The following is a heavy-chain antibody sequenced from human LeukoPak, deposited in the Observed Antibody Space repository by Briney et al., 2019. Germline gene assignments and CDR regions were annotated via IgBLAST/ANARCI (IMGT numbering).Heavy chain of an antibody. Sequence: GGFLRLSCAASGFTFSSYAMSWVRQAPGKGLEWVSAISGSGGSTYYADSVKGRFTISRDNSKNTLYLQMNSLRAEDTAVYYCAKGSGGDYCGGDCYPPGLEAFDIWGQGTMVTVSS. V-gene: IGHV3-23*01. J-gene: IGHJ3*02. CDR1: GFTFSSYA. CDR3: AKGSGGDYCGGDCYPPGLEAFDI. D-gene: IGHD2-21*02. CDR2: ISGSGGST.